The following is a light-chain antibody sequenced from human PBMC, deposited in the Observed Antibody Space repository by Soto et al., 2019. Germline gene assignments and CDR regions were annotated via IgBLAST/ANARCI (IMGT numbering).Light chain of an antibody. V-gene: IGKV3D-20*02. J-gene: IGKJ5*01. Sequence: DIVLTQSPGTLSFSPGESSTLSCRASQSVSSKCLAWYQQKPGQAPRVLIYGTSIRASGVPERFSGGGSGTDFTLTITRLEPEDFAVYYCQKRGNWPHFGQGTRLEIK. CDR1: QSVSSKC. CDR2: GTS. CDR3: QKRGNWPH.